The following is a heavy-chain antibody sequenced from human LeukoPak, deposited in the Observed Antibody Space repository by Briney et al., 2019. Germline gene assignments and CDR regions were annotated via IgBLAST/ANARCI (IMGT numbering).Heavy chain of an antibody. D-gene: IGHD3-3*01. J-gene: IGHJ4*02. CDR2: INPNSGGT. CDR3: ARDPTRGYDFWSGYYEGGDY. Sequence: ASVKVSCKASGYTFTGYYMHWVRQAPGQGLEWMGWINPNSGGTNYAQKFQGRVPMTRDTSISTAYMELSRLRSDDTAVYYCARDPTRGYDFWSGYYEGGDYWGQGTLVTVSS. CDR1: GYTFTGYY. V-gene: IGHV1-2*02.